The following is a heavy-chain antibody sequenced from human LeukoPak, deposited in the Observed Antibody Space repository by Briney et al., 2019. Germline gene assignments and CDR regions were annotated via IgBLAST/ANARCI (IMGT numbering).Heavy chain of an antibody. CDR3: TRHDVVPVIGHGVAD. D-gene: IGHD2-2*01. CDR1: GAYIGTYY. CDR2: ISPTAYT. V-gene: IGHV4-59*08. Sequence: PSETLSLTCTVSGAYIGTYYWSWIRQPPGKGLEWTGYISPTAYTLYTPSLESRVTISRDTSENQFSLILSSVTAADTAVYYCTRHDVVPVIGHGVADWGQGATVTVS. J-gene: IGHJ6*02.